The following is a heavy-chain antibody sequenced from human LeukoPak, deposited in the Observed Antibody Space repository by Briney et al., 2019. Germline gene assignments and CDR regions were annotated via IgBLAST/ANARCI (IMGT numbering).Heavy chain of an antibody. CDR2: IYYSGST. D-gene: IGHD6-13*01. Sequence: TLSLTCTVFGGSISSSGYSWSWIRQHPEKGLEWIGYIYYSGSTYYNPSLKSRIAISLDTSKNQFSLRLSPVTAADTAVYFCAAGTRSSDYWGQGTLVIVSS. V-gene: IGHV4-31*03. J-gene: IGHJ4*02. CDR3: AAGTRSSDY. CDR1: GGSISSSGYS.